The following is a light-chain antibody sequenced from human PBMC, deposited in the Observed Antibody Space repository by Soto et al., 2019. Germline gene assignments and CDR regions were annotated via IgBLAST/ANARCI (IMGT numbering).Light chain of an antibody. CDR2: GAS. Sequence: EIVMTQSPATLSVSPGEGATLSCRASQTVSSTLAWYQQKPGQAPMLLIYGASTRATGIPARFSGSGSGTEFTRTISSLQSEDFAVYYCHQYNNWTLTFGGGTKVEIK. V-gene: IGKV3-15*01. CDR3: HQYNNWTLT. J-gene: IGKJ4*01. CDR1: QTVSST.